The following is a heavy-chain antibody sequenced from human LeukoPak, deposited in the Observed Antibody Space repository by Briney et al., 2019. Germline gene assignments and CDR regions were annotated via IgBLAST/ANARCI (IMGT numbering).Heavy chain of an antibody. CDR3: ARGGYSSSSGYYYYYMDV. Sequence: PGGSLRLSCAASGFTFSDYYMSWIRQAPGKGLEWVAVIWYDGSNKYYADSVKGRFTISRDNSKNTLYLQMNSLRAEDTAVYYCARGGYSSSSGYYYYYMDVWGKGTTVTVSS. J-gene: IGHJ6*03. CDR2: IWYDGSNK. V-gene: IGHV3-33*08. D-gene: IGHD6-6*01. CDR1: GFTFSDYY.